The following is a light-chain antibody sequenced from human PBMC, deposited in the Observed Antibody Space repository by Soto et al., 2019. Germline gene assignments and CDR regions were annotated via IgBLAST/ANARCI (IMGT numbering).Light chain of an antibody. V-gene: IGKV3-20*01. CDR3: QQYCRSPYT. CDR2: GAS. J-gene: IGKJ2*01. Sequence: EIVLTQSPGTLSLSPGERATLSCRASQSVTSSYLAWYQQKPGQAPRLLIYGASSRATGIPDRFSGSGSGTDFALTISRLEREDFAVYYCQQYCRSPYTFGQGTKLEFK. CDR1: QSVTSSY.